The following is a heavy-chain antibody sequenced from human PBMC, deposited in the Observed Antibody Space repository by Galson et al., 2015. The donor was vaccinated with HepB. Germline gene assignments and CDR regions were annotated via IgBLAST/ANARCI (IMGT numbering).Heavy chain of an antibody. V-gene: IGHV3-53*01. Sequence: SLRLSCAASGFTVSNNYMSWVRQAPEKGLEWVSIIHHGGSTYYADSVGGRFTTSRDNSKNMVYLQMNSLRPEDTAVYYCARGYSSSWYPGLGYWGQGTLVTVSS. CDR2: IHHGGST. D-gene: IGHD6-13*01. J-gene: IGHJ4*02. CDR3: ARGYSSSWYPGLGY. CDR1: GFTVSNNY.